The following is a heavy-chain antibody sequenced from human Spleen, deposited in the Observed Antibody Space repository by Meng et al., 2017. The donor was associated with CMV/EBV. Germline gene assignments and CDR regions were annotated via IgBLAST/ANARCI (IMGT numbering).Heavy chain of an antibody. Sequence: GESLKISCAASGFTFSLYTMNWVRQAPGKGLEWVSSISGRSNYIYYADSVKGRFTISRDNAKNSLYLQMSSLRAEDTAVYYCARDPGWELPDYWGQGTPVTVSS. CDR2: ISGRSNYI. D-gene: IGHD1-26*01. CDR1: GFTFSLYT. V-gene: IGHV3-21*01. J-gene: IGHJ4*02. CDR3: ARDPGWELPDY.